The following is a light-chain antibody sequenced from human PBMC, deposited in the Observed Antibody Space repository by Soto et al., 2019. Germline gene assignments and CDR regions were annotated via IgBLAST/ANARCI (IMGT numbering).Light chain of an antibody. Sequence: DIQLTQSPSFLSASVGGKVTITCRASQAISRSLAWYQQNPGKAPKLLIYGASTLQSGVPSRFSGSGSGTEFTLTIGSLQPEDFATYYCQQLNSYPLTFGGGAKVEMK. V-gene: IGKV1-9*01. CDR2: GAS. CDR3: QQLNSYPLT. CDR1: QAISRS. J-gene: IGKJ4*01.